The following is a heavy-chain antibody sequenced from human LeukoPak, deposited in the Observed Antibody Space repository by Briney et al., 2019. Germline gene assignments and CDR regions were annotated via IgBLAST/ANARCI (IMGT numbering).Heavy chain of an antibody. Sequence: PGGSLRLSCAASGFTFSAYAISWVRQAPGKGLEWVSAISGSGGITYYADSVKGRFTISRGNSKNTLYLQMNSLRAEDTAVYYCARDSASLWFGELSGWFAPWGQGTLVTVSS. CDR1: GFTFSAYA. D-gene: IGHD3-10*01. J-gene: IGHJ5*02. CDR2: ISGSGGIT. CDR3: ARDSASLWFGELSGWFAP. V-gene: IGHV3-23*01.